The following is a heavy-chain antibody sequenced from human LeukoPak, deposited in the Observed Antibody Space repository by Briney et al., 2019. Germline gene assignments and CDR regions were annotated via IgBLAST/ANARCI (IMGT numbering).Heavy chain of an antibody. CDR2: IKSKADGGTT. J-gene: IGHJ5*02. V-gene: IGHV3-15*07. D-gene: IGHD3-16*01. CDR3: TTDGARGSWFDP. Sequence: GGSLRLSCGASGLTFSKAWMNWVRQTPGKGLEWDGRIKSKADGGTTDYAEPVKGRFTISRDDSKNMLYLQMNSLKTEDTAVYYCTTDGARGSWFDPWGQGTLVTVSS. CDR1: GLTFSKAW.